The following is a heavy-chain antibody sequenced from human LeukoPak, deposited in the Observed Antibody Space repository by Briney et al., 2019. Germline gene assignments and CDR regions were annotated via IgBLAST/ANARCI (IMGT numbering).Heavy chain of an antibody. Sequence: NPSETLSLTCTVSGYSISSGYYWGWIRQPPGKGLEWIGSIYHSGSTYYNPSLKSRVTISVDTSKNQFSLKLSSVTAADTAVYYCARDYYPTYSGSYKNWFDPWGQGTLVTVSS. D-gene: IGHD1-26*01. V-gene: IGHV4-38-2*02. CDR2: IYHSGST. CDR3: ARDYYPTYSGSYKNWFDP. CDR1: GYSISSGYY. J-gene: IGHJ5*02.